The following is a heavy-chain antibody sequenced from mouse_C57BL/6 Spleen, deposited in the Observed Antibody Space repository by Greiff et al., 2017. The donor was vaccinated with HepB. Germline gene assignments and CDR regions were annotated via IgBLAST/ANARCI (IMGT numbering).Heavy chain of an antibody. J-gene: IGHJ1*03. V-gene: IGHV3-8*01. CDR1: GYSITSDY. CDR2: ISYSGST. CDR3: ARRFTTVVATSYWYFGV. D-gene: IGHD1-1*01. Sequence: EVQVVESGPGLAKPSQTLSLTCSVTGYSITSDYWNWIRKFPGNKLEYMGYISYSGSTYYNPSLKSRISITRDTSKNQYYLQLTSVTTEDTATYYCARRFTTVVATSYWYFGVWGTGTTVTVSS.